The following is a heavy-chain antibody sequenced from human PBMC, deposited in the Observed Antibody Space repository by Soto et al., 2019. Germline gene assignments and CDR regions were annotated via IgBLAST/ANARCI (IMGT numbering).Heavy chain of an antibody. CDR2: IYYSGST. J-gene: IGHJ6*02. CDR3: ARNNLGYCSSTSCYYMDV. V-gene: IGHV4-31*03. CDR1: GGSISSGGYY. Sequence: SETLSLTCTVSGGSISSGGYYWSWIRQHPGKGLEWIGYIYYSGSTYYNPSLKSRVTISVDTSKNQFSLKLSSVTAADTAVYYCARNNLGYCSSTSCYYMDVWGQGTTVTVSS. D-gene: IGHD2-2*01.